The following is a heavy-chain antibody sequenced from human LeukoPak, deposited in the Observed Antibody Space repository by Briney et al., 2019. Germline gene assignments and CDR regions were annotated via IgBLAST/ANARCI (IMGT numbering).Heavy chain of an antibody. J-gene: IGHJ4*02. Sequence: GGSLRLSCAASGFTFSSYAMSWVRQARGKGLEWVSAISGSGGSTYYADSVKGRFTISRDNSKNTLYLQMNSLRAEDTAVYYCARGGDHMTTVTAVDYWGQGTLVTVSS. CDR3: ARGGDHMTTVTAVDY. D-gene: IGHD4-17*01. CDR2: ISGSGGST. V-gene: IGHV3-23*01. CDR1: GFTFSSYA.